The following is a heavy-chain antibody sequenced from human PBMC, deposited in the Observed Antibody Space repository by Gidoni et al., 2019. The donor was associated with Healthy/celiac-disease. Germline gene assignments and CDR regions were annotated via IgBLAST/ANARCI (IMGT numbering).Heavy chain of an antibody. V-gene: IGHV3-33*01. CDR2: IWYDGSNK. D-gene: IGHD6-19*01. Sequence: AVIWYDGSNKYYADSVKGRFTISRDNSKNTLYLQMNSLRAEDTAVYYCARDQGARSGWSLTPGAFDIWGQGTMVTVSS. CDR3: ARDQGARSGWSLTPGAFDI. J-gene: IGHJ3*02.